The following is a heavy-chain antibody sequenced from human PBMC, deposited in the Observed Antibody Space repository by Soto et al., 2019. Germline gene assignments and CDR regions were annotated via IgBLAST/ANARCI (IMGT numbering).Heavy chain of an antibody. D-gene: IGHD2-2*02. CDR1: GYTFTSCY. CDR3: ARGYCSSTSCYILRGYYYYYGMDV. V-gene: IGHV1-46*01. Sequence: ASVKVSCKASGYTFTSCYMHWVRQAPGQVLEWMGIINPSGGSTSYAQKFQGRVTMTRDTSTSTVYMELSSLRSEDTAVYYCARGYCSSTSCYILRGYYYYYGMDVWGQGTTVTVSS. J-gene: IGHJ6*02. CDR2: INPSGGST.